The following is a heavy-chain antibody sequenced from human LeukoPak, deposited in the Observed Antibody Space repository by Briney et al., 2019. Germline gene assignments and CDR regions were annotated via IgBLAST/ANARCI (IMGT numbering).Heavy chain of an antibody. CDR3: ARGQGTVTTH. D-gene: IGHD4-17*01. V-gene: IGHV4-59*12. J-gene: IGHJ4*02. Sequence: SETLSLTCTVSGGSINSYYWSWIRQPPGKGLEWIGYIYYSGSANYSPSLSSRVTISLDMSENQFSLKLTSVTAADTAVYYCARGQGTVTTHWGQGTLVTVSS. CDR1: GGSINSYY. CDR2: IYYSGSA.